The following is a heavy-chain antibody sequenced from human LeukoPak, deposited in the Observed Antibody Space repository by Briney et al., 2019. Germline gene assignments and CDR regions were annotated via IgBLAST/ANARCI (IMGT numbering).Heavy chain of an antibody. D-gene: IGHD1-1*01. V-gene: IGHV3-23*01. Sequence: PGGSLRLSCAASGFTFSSYAMTWVRQAPGKGLEWVSAITYSGMYTYYADSVKGRFIISRDNSNNTLYLQMNSLRAEDTAVYYCARAVQIYKKDYWGQGTLVTVSS. CDR3: ARAVQIYKKDY. CDR1: GFTFSSYA. J-gene: IGHJ4*02. CDR2: ITYSGMYT.